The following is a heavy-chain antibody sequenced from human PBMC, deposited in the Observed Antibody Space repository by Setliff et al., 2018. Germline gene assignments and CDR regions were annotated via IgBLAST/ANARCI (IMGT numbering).Heavy chain of an antibody. Sequence: ASVKVSCKASGYTFTRYGISWVRQAPGKWFERMGWIGPYNGNTYYAQKFQGRVAITTDTSTSTAYMELRSLRSDDTAVYYCAKGGNITRETYYYYGMDVWGQGTTVTVSS. V-gene: IGHV1-18*01. CDR2: IGPYNGNT. J-gene: IGHJ6*02. CDR3: AKGGNITRETYYYYGMDV. CDR1: GYTFTRYG. D-gene: IGHD1-20*01.